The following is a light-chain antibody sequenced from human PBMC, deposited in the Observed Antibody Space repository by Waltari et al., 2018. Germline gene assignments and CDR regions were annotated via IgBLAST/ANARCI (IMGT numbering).Light chain of an antibody. V-gene: IGLV2-23*02. CDR1: SSDVGSTNL. J-gene: IGLJ1*01. CDR2: EVS. CDR3: CSYAGSKFYV. Sequence: QSPPTQPASVSGSSGPSSTLSSTGTSSDVGSTNLVSWYQQHPGKRPKLMIYEVSKRPSGVSNRFSGSKSGNTASLTISGLQAEDEAEYYCCSYAGSKFYVFGTGTKVTVL.